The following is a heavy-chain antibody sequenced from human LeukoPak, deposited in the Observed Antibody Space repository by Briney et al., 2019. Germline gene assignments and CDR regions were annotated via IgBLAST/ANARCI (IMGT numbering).Heavy chain of an antibody. CDR3: PRGFEGTSYSIWFDP. Sequence: SETLTLTCAVYGGSFIGYYWSWIRQPPGKGLECIGEINHSGSTNYNPSLKSRVTISVDTSKNQFSLKLSSVTAAHTAVYYCPRGFEGTSYSIWFDPWGQGILVTVSS. J-gene: IGHJ5*02. V-gene: IGHV4-34*01. CDR2: INHSGST. CDR1: GGSFIGYY. D-gene: IGHD2-2*01.